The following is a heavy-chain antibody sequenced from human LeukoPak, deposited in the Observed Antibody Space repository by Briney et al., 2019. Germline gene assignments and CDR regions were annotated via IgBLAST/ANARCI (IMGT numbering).Heavy chain of an antibody. J-gene: IGHJ5*02. V-gene: IGHV6-1*01. CDR1: GDSVSTDSGA. CDR2: TYYRSKRYY. Sequence: SQTLSLTCAISGDSVSTDSGAWNWIRLSPSRGLEWLGRTYYRSKRYYDYAVSVKSRITINPDTSKNQVSLHLNSVTPEDTAVYYCTREGRNFFDPWGQGTLVTVSS. CDR3: TREGRNFFDP.